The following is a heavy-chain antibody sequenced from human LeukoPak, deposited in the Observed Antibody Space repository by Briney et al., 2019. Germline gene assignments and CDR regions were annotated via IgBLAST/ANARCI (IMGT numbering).Heavy chain of an antibody. CDR3: ARDLSDGWFDP. D-gene: IGHD5-24*01. Sequence: SETLSLTCTVSGGSISSYYWSWIRQPPGKGLEWIGYIYYSGSTNYNPSLKSRVTISVDTSKNQFSLKLSSVTAADTAVYYCARDLSDGWFDPWGQGTLVTVSS. J-gene: IGHJ5*02. CDR1: GGSISSYY. CDR2: IYYSGST. V-gene: IGHV4-59*01.